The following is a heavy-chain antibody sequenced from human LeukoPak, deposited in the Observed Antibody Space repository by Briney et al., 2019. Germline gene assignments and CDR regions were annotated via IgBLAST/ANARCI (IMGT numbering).Heavy chain of an antibody. Sequence: PSETLSLTCAVSGGSISSGGYSWSWIRQPPGKGLEWIGYIYHSGSTYYNPSLKSRVTISVDRSKNQFSLKLSSVTAADTAVYYCARELSDSGGAFDIWGQGTMVTVSS. J-gene: IGHJ3*02. CDR1: GGSISSGGYS. D-gene: IGHD4-17*01. V-gene: IGHV4-30-2*01. CDR2: IYHSGST. CDR3: ARELSDSGGAFDI.